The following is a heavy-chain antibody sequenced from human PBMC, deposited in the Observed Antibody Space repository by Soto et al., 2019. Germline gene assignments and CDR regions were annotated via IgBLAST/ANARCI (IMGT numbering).Heavy chain of an antibody. CDR2: ISGSGGST. V-gene: IGHV3-23*01. CDR3: AKGSYDFWSGYIDY. D-gene: IGHD3-3*01. J-gene: IGHJ4*02. CDR1: GFTFSSYA. Sequence: EVQLLESGGGLVQPGGSLRLSCAASGFTFSSYAMSWVRQAPGKGLEWVSAISGSGGSTYYADSVKGRFTISRDNSKNTLYLQMNSMRAEDTAVYYCAKGSYDFWSGYIDYWGQGTLVTVSS.